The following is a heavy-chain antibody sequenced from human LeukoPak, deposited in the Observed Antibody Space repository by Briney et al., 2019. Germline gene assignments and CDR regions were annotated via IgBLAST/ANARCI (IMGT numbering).Heavy chain of an antibody. CDR2: INHSGST. V-gene: IGHV4-34*01. CDR3: ARERRDSSGWYDY. D-gene: IGHD6-19*01. Sequence: PSETLSLTCAVYGGSFSGYYWSWIRQPPGEGLEWIGEINHSGSTNYNPSLKSRVTISVDTSKNQFSLKLSSVTAADTAVYYCARERRDSSGWYDYWGQGTLVTVSS. J-gene: IGHJ4*02. CDR1: GGSFSGYY.